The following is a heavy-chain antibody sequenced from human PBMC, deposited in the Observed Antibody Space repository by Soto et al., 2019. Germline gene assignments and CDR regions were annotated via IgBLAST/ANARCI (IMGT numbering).Heavy chain of an antibody. J-gene: IGHJ3*02. D-gene: IGHD3-22*01. Sequence: GAAVELTCKASGGRLSSYAISWVRQGTGQGLEWMGGIIPIFGTANYAQKFQGRVTITADESTSTAYMELSSLRSEDTVVYYCAASDDDSSGHDAFDIWGQGTMVPVSS. CDR3: AASDDDSSGHDAFDI. V-gene: IGHV1-69*13. CDR2: IIPIFGTA. CDR1: GGRLSSYA.